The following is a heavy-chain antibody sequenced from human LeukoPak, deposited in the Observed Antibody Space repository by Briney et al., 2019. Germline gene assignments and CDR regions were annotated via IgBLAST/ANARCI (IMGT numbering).Heavy chain of an antibody. CDR3: ARDLNPTHYFDY. CDR1: GYSISSGYY. J-gene: IGHJ4*02. CDR2: IYHSGYT. V-gene: IGHV4-38-2*02. Sequence: SETLSLTCNVSGYSISSGYYWAWIRQAPGEGLEWIGSIYHSGYTHYNPSLKGRVTISVDTSKNDFSLKLSSVAAADTAIYYCARDLNPTHYFDYWGQGTLVTVSS.